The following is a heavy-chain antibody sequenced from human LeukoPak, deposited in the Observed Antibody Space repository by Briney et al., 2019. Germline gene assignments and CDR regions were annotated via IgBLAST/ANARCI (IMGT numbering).Heavy chain of an antibody. CDR1: GFTFSSYS. D-gene: IGHD1-26*01. Sequence: GSLRLSCAASGFTFSSYSMNWVRQAPGKGLEWVSSISSSSSYIYHADSVKGRFTISRHNAHNSLYLQTNSLRAEDTAVYYCPSPQAVGANQYFQHWGQGTLVTVSS. J-gene: IGHJ1*01. CDR2: ISSSSSYI. V-gene: IGHV3-21*01. CDR3: PSPQAVGANQYFQH.